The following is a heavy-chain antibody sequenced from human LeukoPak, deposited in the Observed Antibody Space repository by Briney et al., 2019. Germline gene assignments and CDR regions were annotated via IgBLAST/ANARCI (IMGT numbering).Heavy chain of an antibody. J-gene: IGHJ5*02. V-gene: IGHV3-48*04. D-gene: IGHD6-13*01. Sequence: GGSLRLSCAASGFTFSSYSMNWVRQAPGKGLEWVSYISSSGSTIYYADSVKGRFAISRDNAKNSLYLQMNSLRAEDTAVYYCARASAAGRFDPWGQGTLVTVSS. CDR2: ISSSGSTI. CDR3: ARASAAGRFDP. CDR1: GFTFSSYS.